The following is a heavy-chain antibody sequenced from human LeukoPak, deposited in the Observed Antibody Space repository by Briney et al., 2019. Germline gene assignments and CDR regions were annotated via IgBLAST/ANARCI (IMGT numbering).Heavy chain of an antibody. J-gene: IGHJ4*02. CDR1: GVTFSSYA. V-gene: IGHV3-30*04. CDR2: ISYDGSNK. Sequence: GGSLRLSCAASGVTFSSYAMHWVRQAPGKGLEWVAVISYDGSNKYYADSVKGRFTISRDNSKNTLYLQMNSLRAEDTAVYYCARASDCGGDCYGFDYWGQGTLVTVSS. D-gene: IGHD2-21*02. CDR3: ARASDCGGDCYGFDY.